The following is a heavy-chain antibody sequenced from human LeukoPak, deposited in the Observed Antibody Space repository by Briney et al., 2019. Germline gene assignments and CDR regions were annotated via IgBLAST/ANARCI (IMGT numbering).Heavy chain of an antibody. CDR3: ARDSVGPTPFDY. J-gene: IGHJ4*02. V-gene: IGHV3-21*01. CDR2: ISSSSGYI. Sequence: GGSLRLSCAASGFTFSSYSMNWVRQAPGKGLEWVSSISSSSGYIYYADSVKGRFTISRDNAKNSLNLQMNSLRAEDTAVYFCARDSVGPTPFDYWGQGTLVTVSS. CDR1: GFTFSSYS. D-gene: IGHD1-26*01.